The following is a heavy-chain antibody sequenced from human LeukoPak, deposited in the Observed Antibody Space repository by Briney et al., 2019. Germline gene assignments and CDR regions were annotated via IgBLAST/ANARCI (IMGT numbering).Heavy chain of an antibody. D-gene: IGHD6-19*01. J-gene: IGHJ6*02. CDR2: INHSGST. CDR3: ARESGYSSGWYDIYGMDV. V-gene: IGHV4-34*01. CDR1: GGSFSGYY. Sequence: PSETLSLTCAVYGGSFSGYYWSWIRQPPGKGLEWIGEINHSGSTNYNPSLKSRVTISVDTSKNQFSLKLSSVTAADTAVYYCARESGYSSGWYDIYGMDVWGQGTTVTVSS.